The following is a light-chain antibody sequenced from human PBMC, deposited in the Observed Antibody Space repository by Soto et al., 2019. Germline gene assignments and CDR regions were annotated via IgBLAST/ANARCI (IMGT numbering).Light chain of an antibody. J-gene: IGLJ1*01. CDR2: DNN. CDR3: GTWDSSLRAGPYV. CDR1: SSKNWNNY. Sequence: QPVLTQPPSVSSAPGQKVTISCSGSSSKNWNNYVSWYQQLPETAPKLLIYDNNKRPSGIPDRFSGSKSGTSATLGITGLQTGDEADYYCGTWDSSLRAGPYVFGTGTKVTVL. V-gene: IGLV1-51*01.